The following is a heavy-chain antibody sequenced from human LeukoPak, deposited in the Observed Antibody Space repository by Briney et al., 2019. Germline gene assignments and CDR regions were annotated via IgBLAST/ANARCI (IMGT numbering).Heavy chain of an antibody. D-gene: IGHD1-1*01. CDR1: GGSFSDYN. CDR2: INDSGTT. Sequence: NASETLSLTCGVYGGSFSDYNWSWLRQSPEKGLEWIGEINDSGTTYYNPSLQSRVTISVDTANHQFSLRLNSLTAADTAVYFCARGLDLEGLDSWGPGTLVTVSS. CDR3: ARGLDLEGLDS. J-gene: IGHJ4*02. V-gene: IGHV4-34*01.